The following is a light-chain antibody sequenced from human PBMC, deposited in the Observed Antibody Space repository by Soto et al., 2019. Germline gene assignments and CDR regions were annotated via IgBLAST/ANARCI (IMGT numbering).Light chain of an antibody. V-gene: IGKV3-20*01. Sequence: EIVLTQSPGTLSLSSGERATLSCRASQSVRSNYLAWYQQKPGQAHRLLIYGASSRATGIPDRFGGSGSGTDFTLTISRLEPEEFAVYDCQQYASSPLTFGGGTKVEIK. CDR1: QSVRSNY. CDR2: GAS. CDR3: QQYASSPLT. J-gene: IGKJ4*01.